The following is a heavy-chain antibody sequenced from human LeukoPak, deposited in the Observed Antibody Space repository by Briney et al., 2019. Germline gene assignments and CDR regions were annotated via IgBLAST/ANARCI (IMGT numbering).Heavy chain of an antibody. V-gene: IGHV1-69*05. CDR2: IIPIFGTA. CDR1: GGTFSSYA. CDR3: ARGRAPSTVGASEMDY. J-gene: IGHJ4*02. Sequence: GASVKVSCKASGGTFSSYAISWVRQAPGQGLEWMGGIIPIFGTANYAQKFQGRVTITTDESTSTAYMELSSLRSEDTAVYYCARGRAPSTVGASEMDYWGQGTLVTVSS. D-gene: IGHD1-26*01.